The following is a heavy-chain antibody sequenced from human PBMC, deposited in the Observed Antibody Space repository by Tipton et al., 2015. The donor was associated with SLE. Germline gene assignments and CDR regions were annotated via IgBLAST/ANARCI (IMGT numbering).Heavy chain of an antibody. CDR1: GYTFPSLD. J-gene: IGHJ4*02. V-gene: IGHV1-8*02. CDR3: ARGVSAGVDY. CDR2: MNPNSGNT. Sequence: QVQLVQSGAEVKEPGASVKVSRTASGYTFPSLDINWVRQAPGQGLEWMGWMNPNSGNTGYAQKFQGRVTMTRNTSRSTAYMELRSLRSEDTAVYYCARGVSAGVDYWGQGTLVTVSS. D-gene: IGHD1-14*01.